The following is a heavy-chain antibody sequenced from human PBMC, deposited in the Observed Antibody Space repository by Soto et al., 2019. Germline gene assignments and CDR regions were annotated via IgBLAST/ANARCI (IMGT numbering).Heavy chain of an antibody. V-gene: IGHV5-10-1*01. CDR1: GYSFTSYW. D-gene: IGHD2-8*02. Sequence: GESLKISCKSSGYSFTSYWISWVRQMPGKGLEWMGRIDPSDSYTNYSPSFQGHVTISVDKSISTAYLQWSSLKASDTAMYYCASFDGSGFNYWFMDVWGQGTTVTVSS. CDR3: ASFDGSGFNYWFMDV. CDR2: IDPSDSYT. J-gene: IGHJ6*02.